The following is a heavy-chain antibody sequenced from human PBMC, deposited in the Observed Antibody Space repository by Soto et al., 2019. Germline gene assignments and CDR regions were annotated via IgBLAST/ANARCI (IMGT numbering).Heavy chain of an antibody. V-gene: IGHV1-46*01. CDR1: AYTFTSYY. CDR3: ARAIIVVVPAAIRERWFDP. D-gene: IGHD2-2*02. J-gene: IGHJ5*02. CDR2: INPSGGST. Sequence: ASVKVSCKASAYTFTSYYMHWVRQAPGQGLEWMGIINPSGGSTSYAQKFQGRVTMTRDTSTSTVYMELSSLRSEDTAVYYCARAIIVVVPAAIRERWFDPWGQGTLVTVSS.